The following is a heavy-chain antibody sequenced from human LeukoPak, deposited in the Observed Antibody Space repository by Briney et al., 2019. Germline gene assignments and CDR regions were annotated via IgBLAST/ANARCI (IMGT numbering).Heavy chain of an antibody. CDR3: ARDRGEGYSYGN. V-gene: IGHV1-2*02. Sequence: GAPVKVSCKASGYTFTGYYMHWVRQAPGQGLEWMGWINPNSGGTNYAQKFQGRVTMTRDTSISTAYMELSRLRSDDTAVYYCARDRGEGYSYGNWGQGTLVTVSS. D-gene: IGHD5-18*01. CDR1: GYTFTGYY. CDR2: INPNSGGT. J-gene: IGHJ4*02.